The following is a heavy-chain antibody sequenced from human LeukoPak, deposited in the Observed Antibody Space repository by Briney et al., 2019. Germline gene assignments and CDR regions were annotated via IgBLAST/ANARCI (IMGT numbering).Heavy chain of an antibody. Sequence: PGGSLRLSCAASGFTFSSYAMHWVRQAPGKGLERVAVISYDGSNKYYADSVKGRFTISRDNSKNTLYLQMNSLRAEDTAVYYCARDYWIQLWLGGFDYWGQGTLVTVSS. D-gene: IGHD5-18*01. J-gene: IGHJ4*02. CDR2: ISYDGSNK. CDR1: GFTFSSYA. CDR3: ARDYWIQLWLGGFDY. V-gene: IGHV3-30-3*01.